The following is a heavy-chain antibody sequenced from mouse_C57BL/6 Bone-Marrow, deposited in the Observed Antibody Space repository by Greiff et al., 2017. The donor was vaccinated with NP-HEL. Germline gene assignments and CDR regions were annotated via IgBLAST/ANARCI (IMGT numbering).Heavy chain of an antibody. J-gene: IGHJ2*03. V-gene: IGHV1-26*01. CDR1: GYTFTDYY. CDR2: INPNNGGT. D-gene: IGHD2-3*01. CDR3: AFDGYSPFDY. Sequence: EVQLQQSGPELVKPGASVKISCKASGYTFTDYYMNWVKQSHGKSLEWIGDINPNNGGTSYNQKFKGKATLTVDKSSSTAYMELRSLTSEDSAVYYCAFDGYSPFDYWGQGPRLTVSS.